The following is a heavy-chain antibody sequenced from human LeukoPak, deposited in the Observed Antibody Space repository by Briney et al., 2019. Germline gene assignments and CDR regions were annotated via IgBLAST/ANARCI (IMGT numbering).Heavy chain of an antibody. CDR1: GFTFDDYT. J-gene: IGHJ4*02. CDR2: ISWDGGST. CDR3: AKASGRDFWNALDY. Sequence: GGSLRLSCAASGFTFDDYTMHWVRQAPGKGLEWVSLISWDGGSTYYADSVKGRFTISRDNSKNSLYLQMNSLRTEDTALYYCAKASGRDFWNALDYWGQGTLVTVSS. V-gene: IGHV3-43*01. D-gene: IGHD3-3*01.